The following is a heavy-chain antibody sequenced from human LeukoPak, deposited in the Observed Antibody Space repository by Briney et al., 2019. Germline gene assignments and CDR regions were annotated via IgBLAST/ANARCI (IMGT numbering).Heavy chain of an antibody. CDR3: TSGEMGP. D-gene: IGHD5-24*01. CDR2: IKNKRDGGTT. V-gene: IGHV3-15*07. Sequence: PGGSLRLSCAAAGFSFYNAWMHWVRQAPEKGLEWVGHIKNKRDGGTTDYGAPVKGRFTISRDDSKNMLYLQMNSLKIEDTAVYYCTSGEMGPWGQGTLVNVSP. J-gene: IGHJ5*02. CDR1: GFSFYNAW.